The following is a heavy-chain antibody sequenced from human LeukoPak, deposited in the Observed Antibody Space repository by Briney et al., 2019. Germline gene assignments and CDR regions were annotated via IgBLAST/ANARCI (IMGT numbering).Heavy chain of an antibody. CDR2: ISPYNGNT. D-gene: IGHD1-1*01. V-gene: IGHV1-18*01. CDR1: GYTFINHG. Sequence: ATVKVSCKASGYTFINHGISWVRQAPGQGLEWLAWISPYNGNTDYAQKVQGRVTLTTDTSTSTAYMELRGLRSDDTAVYYCAREERQYFDYWGQGTLVTVSS. CDR3: AREERQYFDY. J-gene: IGHJ4*02.